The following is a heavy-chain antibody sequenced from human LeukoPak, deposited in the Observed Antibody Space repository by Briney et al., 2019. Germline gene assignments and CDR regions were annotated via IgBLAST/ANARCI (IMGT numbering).Heavy chain of an antibody. V-gene: IGHV1-46*01. J-gene: IGHJ4*02. CDR1: GYTFTSNY. D-gene: IGHD4-17*01. CDR3: ARAHDMTTVTCDY. CDR2: INPSGGST. Sequence: ASVKVSCKXSGYTFTSNYMHWVRQAPRQGLEWMGIINPSGGSTSYSQKFQGRVTMTRDTSTSTVYMELSSLRSEDTAVYYCARAHDMTTVTCDYWGQGTLVTVSS.